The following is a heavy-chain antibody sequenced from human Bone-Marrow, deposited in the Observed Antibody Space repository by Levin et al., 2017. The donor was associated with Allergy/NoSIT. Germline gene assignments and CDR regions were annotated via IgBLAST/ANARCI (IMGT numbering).Heavy chain of an antibody. CDR3: VKGGACDSTDCYNYYHYGMDV. CDR2: ITGSGSSI. Sequence: GASVKVSCAASGFTFSSYEMNWVRQAPGKGLEWVSYITGSGSSIYVADSVKGRFTMSRDNAKNSVYLQMNSLRVEDTALYYCVKGGACDSTDCYNYYHYGMDVWGQGTTVTVSS. V-gene: IGHV3-48*03. J-gene: IGHJ6*02. CDR1: GFTFSSYE. D-gene: IGHD2-2*02.